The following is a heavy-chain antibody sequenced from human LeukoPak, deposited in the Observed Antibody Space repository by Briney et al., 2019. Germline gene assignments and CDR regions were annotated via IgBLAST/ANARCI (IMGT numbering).Heavy chain of an antibody. D-gene: IGHD5-12*01. J-gene: IGHJ4*02. Sequence: GGSLRLSGAASGFTFSFADMTWVRQGPGKGLEWVSLISASGGSTYYADSVKGRFTISRDNAKNSLYLQMNSLRADDTSVYYCAREWLPFDNWGQGTLVTVSS. V-gene: IGHV3-23*01. CDR1: GFTFSFAD. CDR2: ISASGGST. CDR3: AREWLPFDN.